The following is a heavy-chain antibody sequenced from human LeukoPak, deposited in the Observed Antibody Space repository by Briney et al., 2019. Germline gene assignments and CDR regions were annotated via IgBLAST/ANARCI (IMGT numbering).Heavy chain of an antibody. V-gene: IGHV3-48*01. D-gene: IGHD2-15*01. CDR3: AMGNKRSTVGAGGSSRRFDY. Sequence: PGGSLRLSCAASGFTFSSYSMNWVRQAPGKGLEWVSYISGSSPTMSSSRSTICYADSVKGRFTISRDNAKNSLYLQMNSLRAEDTAVYYCAMGNKRSTVGAGGSSRRFDYWGQGTLVTVSS. CDR2: ISGSSPTMSSSRSTI. CDR1: GFTFSSYS. J-gene: IGHJ4*02.